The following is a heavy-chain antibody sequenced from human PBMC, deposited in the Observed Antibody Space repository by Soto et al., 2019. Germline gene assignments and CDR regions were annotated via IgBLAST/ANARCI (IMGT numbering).Heavy chain of an antibody. D-gene: IGHD1-26*01. Sequence: EVQLVESGGGLVQPGGSLRLSCTASGFIFSRFWMSWVRQTPGKGLEWVGNIKQDGSEKYYVTSVKGRFTISRDNARNSLYLQMNSLRAEDTAVYYCAREGEIGVGATPFDYWGQGALVTVSS. J-gene: IGHJ4*02. CDR2: IKQDGSEK. V-gene: IGHV3-7*01. CDR3: AREGEIGVGATPFDY. CDR1: GFIFSRFW.